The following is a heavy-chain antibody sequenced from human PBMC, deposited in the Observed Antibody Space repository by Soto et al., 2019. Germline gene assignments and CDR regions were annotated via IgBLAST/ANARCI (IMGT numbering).Heavy chain of an antibody. J-gene: IGHJ3*02. D-gene: IGHD6-6*01. CDR2: ISSSGSTI. CDR3: AREEYSSSSGAFDI. CDR1: GFTFSDYY. Sequence: GGSLRLSCAASGFTFSDYYMSWIRQAPGKGLEWVSYISSSGSTIYYADSVKGRFTISRDNAKNSLYLQMNSLRAEDTAVYYCAREEYSSSSGAFDIRGQGTMVTVSS. V-gene: IGHV3-11*01.